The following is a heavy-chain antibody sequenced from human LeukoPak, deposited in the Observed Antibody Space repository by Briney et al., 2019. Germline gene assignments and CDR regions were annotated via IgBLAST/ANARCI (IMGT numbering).Heavy chain of an antibody. J-gene: IGHJ4*02. CDR3: AREWGFGELPFDY. Sequence: GGSLRLSCAASGFTFTNYWMSWVRQAPGKGLELVANIKQDRSEKYYVDSVKGRFTISRDNAKNSLYLQMNSLRAEDTAVYYCAREWGFGELPFDYWGQGTLVTVSS. D-gene: IGHD3-10*01. CDR2: IKQDRSEK. CDR1: GFTFTNYW. V-gene: IGHV3-7*01.